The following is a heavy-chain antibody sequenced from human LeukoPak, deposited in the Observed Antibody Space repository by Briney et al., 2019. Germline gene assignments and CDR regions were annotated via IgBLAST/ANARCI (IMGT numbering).Heavy chain of an antibody. J-gene: IGHJ6*03. CDR3: AREFVYRAMVTPYYYMDV. CDR1: GFTFNIYG. CDR2: ISSSSSTI. D-gene: IGHD5-18*01. V-gene: IGHV3-48*01. Sequence: GGSLRLSCAASGFTFNIYGMHWVRQAPGKGLEWVSYISSSSSTIYYADSVKGRFTISRDNAKNSLYLQMNSLRAEDTAVYYCAREFVYRAMVTPYYYMDVWGKGTTVTVSS.